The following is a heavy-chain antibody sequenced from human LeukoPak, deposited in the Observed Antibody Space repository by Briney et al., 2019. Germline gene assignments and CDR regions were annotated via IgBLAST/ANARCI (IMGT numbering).Heavy chain of an antibody. V-gene: IGHV3-30*02. D-gene: IGHD6-19*01. Sequence: PGGSLRLSCAASGFTFSTYGIHWVRQAPGKGLERVAFIRYDGSNKYYADSVKGRFTISRDNPKNTLYLQMNSLRPEDTAVYYCAKDLGSGWTTGPHQYFDYWGQGTLVTVSS. CDR1: GFTFSTYG. CDR2: IRYDGSNK. CDR3: AKDLGSGWTTGPHQYFDY. J-gene: IGHJ4*02.